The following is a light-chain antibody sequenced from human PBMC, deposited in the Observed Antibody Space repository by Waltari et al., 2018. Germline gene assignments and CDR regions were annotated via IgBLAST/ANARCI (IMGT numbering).Light chain of an antibody. V-gene: IGLV6-57*01. CDR3: QSYDSSDLWV. CDR2: EDD. Sequence: NFMLTQPHSVSESPGKTVTISCNRSSGSIASNYVQWYQQRPGSSPTPVIFEDDQRPSGVPDRFSGSIDSSSNSASLTISGLKTEDEADYYCQSYDSSDLWVFGGGTRLTVL. CDR1: SGSIASNY. J-gene: IGLJ3*02.